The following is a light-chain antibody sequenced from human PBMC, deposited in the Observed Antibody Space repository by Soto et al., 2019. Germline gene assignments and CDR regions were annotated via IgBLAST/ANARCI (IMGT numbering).Light chain of an antibody. CDR1: SSNIGSNT. J-gene: IGLJ1*01. Sequence: QSALTQPPSASGTPGQRVTISCSGSSSNIGSNTVNWYQQLPGTAPKLLIYNSNQRPSGVPDRFSSSKSGTSASLAIIGLQSEDEADYYCAAWVDSLNGYVFGTGTKVTVL. CDR2: NSN. CDR3: AAWVDSLNGYV. V-gene: IGLV1-44*01.